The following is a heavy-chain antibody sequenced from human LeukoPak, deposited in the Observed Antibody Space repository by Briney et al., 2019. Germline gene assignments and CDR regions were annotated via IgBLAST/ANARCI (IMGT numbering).Heavy chain of an antibody. D-gene: IGHD2-15*01. CDR2: INPNSGGT. CDR1: GYTFTGYY. V-gene: IGHV1-2*02. J-gene: IGHJ3*02. Sequence: ASVKVSCKASGYTFTGYYMHWVRQAPGQGLEWMGWINPNSGGTKYAQKFQGRVTMTRDTSISTAYMELSRLRSDDTAVYYCARVDPEYCSGGSCYHDAFDIWGQGTMVTVSS. CDR3: ARVDPEYCSGGSCYHDAFDI.